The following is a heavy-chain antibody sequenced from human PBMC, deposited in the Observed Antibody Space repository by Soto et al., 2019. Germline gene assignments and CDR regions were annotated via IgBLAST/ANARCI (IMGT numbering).Heavy chain of an antibody. CDR2: IIPIFGTA. D-gene: IGHD1-26*01. CDR3: ARDPVGSGSYWLDY. CDR1: GGTFSSYA. J-gene: IGHJ4*02. V-gene: IGHV1-69*01. Sequence: QVQLVQSGAEVKKPGSSVKVSCKASGGTFSSYAISWVRQAPGQVLEWMGGIIPIFGTANYAPKFQGRVTITADESTGTAYMELSSLRSEDTAVYYCARDPVGSGSYWLDYWGQGTLVTVSS.